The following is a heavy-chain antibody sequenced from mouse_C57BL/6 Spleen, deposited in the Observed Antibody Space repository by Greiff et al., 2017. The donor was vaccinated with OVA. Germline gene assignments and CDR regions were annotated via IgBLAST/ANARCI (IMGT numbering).Heavy chain of an antibody. D-gene: IGHD4-1*01. CDR1: GYTFTSYW. Sequence: QVQLQQPGAELVMPGASVKLSCKASGYTFTSYWMHWVKQRPGQGLEWIGEIDPSDSYTNYNQKFKGKSTLTVDKSSSTAYMQLSSLTSEDSAVYCCARSLGDWYFDVWGTGTTVTVSS. CDR3: ARSLGDWYFDV. V-gene: IGHV1-69*01. J-gene: IGHJ1*03. CDR2: IDPSDSYT.